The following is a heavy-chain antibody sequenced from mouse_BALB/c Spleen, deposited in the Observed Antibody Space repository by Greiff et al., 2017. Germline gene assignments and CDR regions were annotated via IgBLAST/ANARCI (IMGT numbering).Heavy chain of an antibody. J-gene: IGHJ4*01. CDR3: NAKEANGYGYDEEGAMDY. D-gene: IGHD2-2*01. CDR1: GFNIKDYY. V-gene: IGHV14-4*02. CDR2: IDPENGDT. Sequence: EVQRVESGAELVRSGASVKLSCTASGFNIKDYYMHWVKQRPEQGLEWIGWIDPENGDTEYAPKFQGKATMTADTSSNTAYLQLSSLTSEDTAVYYCNAKEANGYGYDEEGAMDYWGQGTSVTVSS.